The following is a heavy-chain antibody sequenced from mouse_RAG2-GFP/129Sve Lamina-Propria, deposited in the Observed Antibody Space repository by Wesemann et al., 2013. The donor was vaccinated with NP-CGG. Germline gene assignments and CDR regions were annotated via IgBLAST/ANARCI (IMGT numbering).Heavy chain of an antibody. J-gene: IGHJ1*03. CDR1: GYTFTDYN. D-gene: IGHD1-1*01. Sequence: EVQLQQSGPELVKPGASVKMSCKASGYTFTDYNMHWVKQSHGKSLEWIGVIDPSDSYTNYNQKFKGKATLTVDTSSSTAYMQLSSLTSEDSAVYYCASGTTVDGYFDVWGTGTTVTVSS. CDR3: ASGTTVDGYFDV. V-gene: IGHV1S45*01. CDR2: IDPSDSYT.